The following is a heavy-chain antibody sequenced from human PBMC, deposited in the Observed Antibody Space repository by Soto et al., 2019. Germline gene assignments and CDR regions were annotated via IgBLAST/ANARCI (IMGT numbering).Heavy chain of an antibody. CDR2: ISPGDSDA. Sequence: PGESLKISCKGSGYSFDSYLIGWVRQTPGKGLEWMGIISPGDSDATYSPSFQGQVTISADKSISTAYLQWSSLKASDTAMYYCASNSGSYLYYYGMDVWGQGTTVTVSS. V-gene: IGHV5-51*01. D-gene: IGHD1-26*01. J-gene: IGHJ6*02. CDR1: GYSFDSYL. CDR3: ASNSGSYLYYYGMDV.